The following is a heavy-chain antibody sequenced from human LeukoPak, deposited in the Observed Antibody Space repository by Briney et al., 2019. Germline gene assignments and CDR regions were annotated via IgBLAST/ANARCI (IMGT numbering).Heavy chain of an antibody. Sequence: GGPLRLSCAASGFTFSSYGMHWVRQAPGKGLEWVAVIWYDGSNKYYADSAKGRFTISRDNSKNTLYLQMNSLRAEDTAVYYCAKSGIAVAGTHDYFDYWGQGTLVTVSS. V-gene: IGHV3-33*06. CDR2: IWYDGSNK. CDR1: GFTFSSYG. J-gene: IGHJ4*02. CDR3: AKSGIAVAGTHDYFDY. D-gene: IGHD6-19*01.